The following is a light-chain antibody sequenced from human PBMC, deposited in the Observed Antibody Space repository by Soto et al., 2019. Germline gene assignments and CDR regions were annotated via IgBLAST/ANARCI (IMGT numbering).Light chain of an antibody. Sequence: DIQMTQSPSTLSASVADRVTITCRASQSISSWLAWYQQKPGKAPKVLIFDASSLESGVPSRFSGSGSGTDFTLTISCLQSEDFATYYCQQYYSYPQTFGQGTKVDIK. V-gene: IGKV1-5*01. CDR2: DAS. J-gene: IGKJ1*01. CDR1: QSISSW. CDR3: QQYYSYPQT.